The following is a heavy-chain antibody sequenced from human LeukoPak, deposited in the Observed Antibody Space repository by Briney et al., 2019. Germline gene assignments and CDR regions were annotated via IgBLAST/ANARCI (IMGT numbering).Heavy chain of an antibody. J-gene: IGHJ3*02. CDR3: AKSNGYGLVDI. Sequence: GSLRLSCAASGFTLSASSMNWVRQTPGKGLEWIGNIFYSGGTYYSPSLTSRVTISLDTSRNQFSLKLNSVTAADTAVYYCAKSNGYGLVDIWGQGTMVTVSS. D-gene: IGHD3-10*01. CDR1: GFTLSASS. CDR2: IFYSGGT. V-gene: IGHV4-59*04.